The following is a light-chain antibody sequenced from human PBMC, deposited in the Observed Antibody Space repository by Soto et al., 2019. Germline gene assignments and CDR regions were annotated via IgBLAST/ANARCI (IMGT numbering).Light chain of an antibody. J-gene: IGLJ2*01. CDR3: NSYTTTSTHVL. CDR1: SSDIGGYNY. V-gene: IGLV2-14*03. Sequence: QSALTQPASVSGSPGQSITISCTGTSSDIGGYNYVSWYQQHPGKAPKLIIYDVSARPSGVSNRFSGSKSGNTASLTISGLQAEDEADYYCNSYTTTSTHVLFGGGTQLTVL. CDR2: DVS.